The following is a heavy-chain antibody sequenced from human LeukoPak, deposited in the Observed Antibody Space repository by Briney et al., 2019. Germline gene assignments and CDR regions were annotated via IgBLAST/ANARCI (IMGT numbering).Heavy chain of an antibody. CDR3: ARARLHHNYGSGTSFDY. CDR1: GDSVSSNSAA. D-gene: IGHD3-10*01. J-gene: IGHJ4*02. Sequence: SQTLSLTCAISGDSVSSNSAAWNCIRQSPSRGLEWLGRTYYRSNWAHDYAVPVQGRITVNPDTSKNQFSLQLNSVTPEDTAVYYCARARLHHNYGSGTSFDYWGQGTLVTVSS. V-gene: IGHV6-1*01. CDR2: TYYRSNWAH.